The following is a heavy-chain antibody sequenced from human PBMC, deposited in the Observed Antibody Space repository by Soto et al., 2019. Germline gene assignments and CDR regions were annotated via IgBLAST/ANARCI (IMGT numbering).Heavy chain of an antibody. CDR1: GGTFSSYA. CDR3: ARSPCSGGSCYDPNYGMDV. V-gene: IGHV1-69*13. CDR2: IIPIFGTA. D-gene: IGHD2-15*01. Sequence: SVKVSCKASGGTFSSYAISWVRQAPGQGLEWMGGIIPIFGTANYAQKFQGKVTITADESTSTAYMELSSLRSEDTAVYYCARSPCSGGSCYDPNYGMDVWGQGTTVTVS. J-gene: IGHJ6*02.